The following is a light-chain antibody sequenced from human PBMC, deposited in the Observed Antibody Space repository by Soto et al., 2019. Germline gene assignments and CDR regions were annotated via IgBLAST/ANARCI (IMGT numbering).Light chain of an antibody. CDR1: SSDVGAYNY. CDR3: SSYTTINTEV. Sequence: QSALTQPASVCGSPGQSITISCSGTSSDVGAYNYVSWYQHHPGKAPKLIIYDVTDRPSGVSNRFSASKSGNTASLTISGLQAEDEADYYCSSYTTINTEVFGTGTKVTVL. J-gene: IGLJ1*01. CDR2: DVT. V-gene: IGLV2-14*03.